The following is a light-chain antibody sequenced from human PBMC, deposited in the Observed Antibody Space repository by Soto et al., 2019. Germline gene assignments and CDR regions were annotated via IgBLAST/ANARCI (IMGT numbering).Light chain of an antibody. CDR1: ISDFVVYNY. Sequence: QSVLTQPASVSGSPGQSITISCTGTISDFVVYNYVSWYQQHPGKAPKLMIYGVSNRPSGVSNRFSGSKSGNTASLTISGLQADDEADYSCSSHTISSALQVFGSETKVTVL. CDR3: SSHTISSALQV. CDR2: GVS. J-gene: IGLJ1*01. V-gene: IGLV2-14*01.